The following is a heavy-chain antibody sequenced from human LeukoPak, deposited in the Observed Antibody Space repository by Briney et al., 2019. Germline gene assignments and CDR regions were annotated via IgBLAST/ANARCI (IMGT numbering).Heavy chain of an antibody. CDR3: ARDLYRIVVVPHYFDY. J-gene: IGHJ4*02. CDR2: IKKDGSEK. Sequence: PGGSLRLSCAASGFTFSSYWMSWVRQAPGKGLEWVANIKKDGSEKYYVDSVKGRFITSRDNAKNSLYLQMNSLRAEDTAVYYCARDLYRIVVVPHYFDYWGQGTLVTVSS. D-gene: IGHD3-22*01. V-gene: IGHV3-7*01. CDR1: GFTFSSYW.